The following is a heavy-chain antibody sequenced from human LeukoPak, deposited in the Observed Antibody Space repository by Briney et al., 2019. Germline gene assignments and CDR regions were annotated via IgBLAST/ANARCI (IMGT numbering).Heavy chain of an antibody. CDR2: ISYDGSNK. V-gene: IGHV3-30*18. CDR1: GFTFSSYG. Sequence: GSLRLSCAASGFTFSSYGMHWVRQAPGKGLEWVAVISYDGSNKYYADSVKGRFTISRDNSKSTLYLQMNSLRAEDTAVYYCAKGAPNGVFDYWGQGTLVTVSS. J-gene: IGHJ4*02. D-gene: IGHD2-8*01. CDR3: AKGAPNGVFDY.